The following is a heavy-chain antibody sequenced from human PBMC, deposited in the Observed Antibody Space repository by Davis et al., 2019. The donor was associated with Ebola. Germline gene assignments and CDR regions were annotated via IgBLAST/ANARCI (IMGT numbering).Heavy chain of an antibody. J-gene: IGHJ4*02. CDR2: INPNSGGT. CDR1: GYTFTGYY. CDR3: ARVSTYYYDSSGYYSPYFDY. Sequence: ASVQVSCKASGYTFTGYYMHWVRQAPGQGLEWMGWINPNSGGTNYAQKFQGRVTMTRDTSISTAYMELSRLRSDDTAVYYCARVSTYYYDSSGYYSPYFDYWGQGTLVTVSS. V-gene: IGHV1-2*02. D-gene: IGHD3-22*01.